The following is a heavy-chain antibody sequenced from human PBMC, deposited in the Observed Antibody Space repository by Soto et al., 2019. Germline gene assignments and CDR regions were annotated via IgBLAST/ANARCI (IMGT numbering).Heavy chain of an antibody. CDR3: ARLTYYYDSSGYYYGY. CDR2: IIPILGIA. D-gene: IGHD3-22*01. Sequence: QVQLVQSGAEVKKPGSSVKVSCKASGGTFSSYTISWVRQAPGQGLEWMGRIIPILGIANYAQKFQGRVTINADKSTSTAYMELSSLRSEDTAVYYCARLTYYYDSSGYYYGYWGQGTLVTVSS. CDR1: GGTFSSYT. V-gene: IGHV1-69*02. J-gene: IGHJ4*02.